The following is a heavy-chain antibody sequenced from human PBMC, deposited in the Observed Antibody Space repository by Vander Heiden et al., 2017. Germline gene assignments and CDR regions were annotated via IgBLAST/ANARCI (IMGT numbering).Heavy chain of an antibody. Sequence: QVQLQQWGAGLLKPSETLSLTCAVYGGSFSGYYWRWIRQPPGKGLEWIGEINQSGGTNYNPSLKSRVTIAVDTSKNQFSRKRSSVTAADTAVYYCARWARRNWGYGYWGQGTLVTVSS. CDR3: ARWARRNWGYGY. CDR1: GGSFSGYY. D-gene: IGHD7-27*01. CDR2: INQSGGT. V-gene: IGHV4-34*01. J-gene: IGHJ4*02.